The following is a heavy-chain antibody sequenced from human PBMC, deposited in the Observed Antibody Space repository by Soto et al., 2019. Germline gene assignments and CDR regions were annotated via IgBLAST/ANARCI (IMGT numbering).Heavy chain of an antibody. CDR1: GYTFTGYY. D-gene: IGHD2-21*02. Sequence: GASVKVSCKASGYTFTGYYMHWVRQAPGQGFEWMGRISPKSGGTNYAQKFQGRVTMTWDTSLNTAYMELSSLMFEDTAVYYCARDLAGTAACGGDCYIRGVAFDIWGQGTMVTVSS. CDR3: ARDLAGTAACGGDCYIRGVAFDI. J-gene: IGHJ3*02. CDR2: ISPKSGGT. V-gene: IGHV1-2*02.